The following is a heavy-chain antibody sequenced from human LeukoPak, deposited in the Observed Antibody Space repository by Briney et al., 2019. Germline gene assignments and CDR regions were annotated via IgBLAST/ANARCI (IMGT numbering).Heavy chain of an antibody. CDR1: GGSISSGGYS. J-gene: IGHJ4*02. Sequence: PSETLSLTCAVSGGSISSGGYSWSWIRQPPGKGLGWIGYIYHSGSTYYNPSLKSRVTISVDRSKNQFSLKLSSVTAADTAVYYCARAHLVTMVRGLPRYYFDYWGQGTLVTVSS. CDR3: ARAHLVTMVRGLPRYYFDY. D-gene: IGHD3-10*01. CDR2: IYHSGST. V-gene: IGHV4-30-2*01.